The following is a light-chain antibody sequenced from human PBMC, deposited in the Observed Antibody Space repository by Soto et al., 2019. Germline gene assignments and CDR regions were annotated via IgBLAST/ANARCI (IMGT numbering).Light chain of an antibody. CDR3: QHYNSYSEA. CDR2: GAS. J-gene: IGKJ1*01. CDR1: QSVSNNY. V-gene: IGKV3-20*01. Sequence: ELVLTHSPGTLSLSTAESATLCSXXSQSVSNNYLAWYQQKPGQAPRLLIYGASNRATGIPDRFSGSGSGTDFTLTISSLQPDDFATYYCQHYNSYSEAFGQGTKVDTK.